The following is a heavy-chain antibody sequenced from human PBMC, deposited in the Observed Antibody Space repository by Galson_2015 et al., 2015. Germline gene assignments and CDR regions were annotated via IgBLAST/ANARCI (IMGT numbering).Heavy chain of an antibody. D-gene: IGHD3-3*01. V-gene: IGHV3-21*01. CDR2: ISSTTTYI. CDR3: ARQILDYDFWSGYYPTNFDY. Sequence: SLRLSCAASEFTFSSYYMSWVRQAPGKGLESVSSISSTTTYIYYADSVKGRFTISRDNAKNSLYLQMNSLGAEDTAVYYCARQILDYDFWSGYYPTNFDYWGQGTLVTVSS. J-gene: IGHJ4*02. CDR1: EFTFSSYY.